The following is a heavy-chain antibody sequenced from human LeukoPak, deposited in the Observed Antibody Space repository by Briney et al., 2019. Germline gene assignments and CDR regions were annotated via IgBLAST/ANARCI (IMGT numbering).Heavy chain of an antibody. D-gene: IGHD3-10*01. J-gene: IGHJ4*02. CDR2: IYYSGST. V-gene: IGHV4-59*01. CDR3: ARTSRGVTDY. Sequence: SETLSLTCTVSGGSISSYYWSWIRQPPGKGLEWIGYIYYSGSTNYNPSLKSRVTIPVDTSKNQFSLKLSSVTAADTAVYYCARTSRGVTDYWGQGTLVTVSS. CDR1: GGSISSYY.